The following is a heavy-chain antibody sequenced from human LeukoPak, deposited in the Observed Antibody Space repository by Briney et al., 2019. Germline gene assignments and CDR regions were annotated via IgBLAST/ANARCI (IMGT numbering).Heavy chain of an antibody. CDR3: ARGASLLWFGELSPPFDP. D-gene: IGHD3-10*01. V-gene: IGHV4-39*07. CDR1: GGSISSNGYY. J-gene: IGHJ5*02. Sequence: PSETLSLTCTVSGGSISSNGYYWAWFRQPPGKGLEWIGSIYYSGSTNYNPSLKSRVTISVDTSKNQFSLKLSSVTAADTAVYYCARGASLLWFGELSPPFDPWGQGTLVTVSS. CDR2: IYYSGST.